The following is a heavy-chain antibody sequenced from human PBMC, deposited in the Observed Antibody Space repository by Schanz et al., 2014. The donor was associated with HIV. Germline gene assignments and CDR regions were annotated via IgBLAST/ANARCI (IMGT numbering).Heavy chain of an antibody. Sequence: QAQLVQSGAEVKKPGASVKASCKASGYSFTGYYVHWVRQAPGQGLEWMGWLNTNSGATNYAQKFQGRVTMTRDTSTGTAYMEMRRLRSGDTAVYYCARSSGWGGWSTWDGMDVWGQGTTVTVS. J-gene: IGHJ6*02. D-gene: IGHD6-19*01. CDR3: ARSSGWGGWSTWDGMDV. V-gene: IGHV1-2*02. CDR1: GYSFTGYY. CDR2: LNTNSGAT.